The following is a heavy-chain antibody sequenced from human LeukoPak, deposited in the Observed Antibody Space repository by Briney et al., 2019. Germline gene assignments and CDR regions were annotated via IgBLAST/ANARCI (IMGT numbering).Heavy chain of an antibody. Sequence: SETLSLTCTVSGGSISSYCWSWIRQPPGKGLEWIGYIYYSGSTNYNPSLKSRVTISVDTSKNQFSLKLSSVTAADTAVYYCARGLNWFDPWGQGTLVTVSS. V-gene: IGHV4-59*01. J-gene: IGHJ5*02. CDR3: ARGLNWFDP. CDR2: IYYSGST. CDR1: GGSISSYC.